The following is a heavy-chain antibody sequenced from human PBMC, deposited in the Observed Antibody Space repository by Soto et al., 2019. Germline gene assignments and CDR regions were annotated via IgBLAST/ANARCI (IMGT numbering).Heavy chain of an antibody. V-gene: IGHV3-48*02. D-gene: IGHD3-9*01. CDR3: ARDRLYYDILTGYHGMDV. J-gene: IGHJ6*02. CDR1: GFTFSSYS. CDR2: ISSSSSTI. Sequence: VGSLRLSCAASGFTFSSYSMNWVRQAPGKGLEWVSYISSSSSTIYYADSVKGRFTISRDNAKNSLYLQMNSLRDEDTAVYYCARDRLYYDILTGYHGMDVWGQRTTVTVS.